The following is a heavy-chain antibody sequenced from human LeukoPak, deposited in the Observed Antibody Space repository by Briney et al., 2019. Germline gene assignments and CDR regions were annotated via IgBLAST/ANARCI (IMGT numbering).Heavy chain of an antibody. V-gene: IGHV3-53*01. CDR3: AKGQKIGDN. CDR2: IYSDNT. J-gene: IGHJ4*02. D-gene: IGHD3-10*01. CDR1: GFTVSSNS. Sequence: PGGSLRLSCTVSGFTVSSNSMSWVRQAPGKGLEWVSFIYSDNTHYSDSVKGRFTISRDNSKSTLYLQMNSLRAEDTALYYCAKGQKIGDNWGQGTLVTVSP.